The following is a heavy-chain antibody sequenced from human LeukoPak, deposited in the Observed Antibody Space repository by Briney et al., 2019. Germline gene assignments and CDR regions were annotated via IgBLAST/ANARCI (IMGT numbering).Heavy chain of an antibody. Sequence: GGSLRLSCEASGFTLSTYWMNWVRQVPGKGLDWVANINPDGSGKRYMDSVKGRFTIARDNADNSLSLQMNSLRAEDTAVYYCASWGAGGNSWGQGTLVTVSS. CDR3: ASWGAGGNS. D-gene: IGHD3-16*01. CDR2: INPDGSGK. V-gene: IGHV3-7*01. J-gene: IGHJ4*02. CDR1: GFTLSTYW.